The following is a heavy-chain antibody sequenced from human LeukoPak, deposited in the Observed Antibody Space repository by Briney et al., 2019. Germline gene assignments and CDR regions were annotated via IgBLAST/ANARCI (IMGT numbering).Heavy chain of an antibody. V-gene: IGHV3-23*01. CDR2: ITARGDGT. Sequence: GGSLRLSCVASEFTFSNYVMSWVRQAPGKGLEWVSAITARGDGTNYADSVKGRFTISRDNSKNTLYLQMNSLRAEDTAVYYCARSIYSSSRLIDYWGQGTLVTVSS. J-gene: IGHJ4*02. D-gene: IGHD6-13*01. CDR3: ARSIYSSSRLIDY. CDR1: EFTFSNYV.